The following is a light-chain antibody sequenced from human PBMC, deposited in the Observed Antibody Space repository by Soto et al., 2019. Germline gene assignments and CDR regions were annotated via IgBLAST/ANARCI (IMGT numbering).Light chain of an antibody. CDR2: DVS. Sequence: QSVLTQPASVSGSPGQSITISCTGTSSDVGDYNYVSWYQQHPGKAPKPMIYDVSNRHSGVSNRFSGSKSGNTASLTISGLQAEDEADYYCSSYPSSSTCVFGTGTKVTVL. J-gene: IGLJ1*01. CDR1: SSDVGDYNY. V-gene: IGLV2-14*01. CDR3: SSYPSSSTCV.